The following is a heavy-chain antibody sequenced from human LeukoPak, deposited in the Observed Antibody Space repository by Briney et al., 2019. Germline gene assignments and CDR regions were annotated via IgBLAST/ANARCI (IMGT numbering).Heavy chain of an antibody. Sequence: GGSLRLSCAASGFTVSSNYMSWVRQAPGKGLEWVSVIYSGGSTYYADSVKGRFTISRDNSKNTLNLQMNSLRAEDTAVYYCASVNYGDYGDAFDIWGQGTMVTVSS. CDR1: GFTVSSNY. CDR3: ASVNYGDYGDAFDI. V-gene: IGHV3-66*02. D-gene: IGHD4-17*01. CDR2: IYSGGST. J-gene: IGHJ3*02.